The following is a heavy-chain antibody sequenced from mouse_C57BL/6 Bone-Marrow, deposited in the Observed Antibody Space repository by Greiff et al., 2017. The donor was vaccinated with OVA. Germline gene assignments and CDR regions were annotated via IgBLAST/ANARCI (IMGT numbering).Heavy chain of an antibody. D-gene: IGHD3-3*01. CDR1: GFTFSSYA. Sequence: EVMLVESGEGLVKPGGSLKLSCAASGFTFSSYAMSWVRQTPEKRLEWFAYISSGGDYIYYADTVKGRFTISRDNARNTLYLQMSSLKSEDTAMYYCTRERDLYYFDYWGQGTTLTVSS. J-gene: IGHJ2*01. V-gene: IGHV5-9-1*02. CDR3: TRERDLYYFDY. CDR2: ISSGGDYI.